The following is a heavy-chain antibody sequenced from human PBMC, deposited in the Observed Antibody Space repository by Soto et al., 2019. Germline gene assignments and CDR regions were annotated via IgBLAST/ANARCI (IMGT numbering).Heavy chain of an antibody. CDR2: ISPYTGNT. D-gene: IGHD3-16*01. CDR3: VMVDNYVTPTPQDV. V-gene: IGHV1-18*01. CDR1: GYIFVNYG. J-gene: IGHJ6*02. Sequence: QVQLVQSGDEVKNPGASVKVSCKASGYIFVNYGIAWVRQAPGQGLEWMGWISPYTGNTHSATKVQGRLTMTTDTSTSTAYVDLGSLTSDDTAVYYCVMVDNYVTPTPQDVWGQGTTVTVSS.